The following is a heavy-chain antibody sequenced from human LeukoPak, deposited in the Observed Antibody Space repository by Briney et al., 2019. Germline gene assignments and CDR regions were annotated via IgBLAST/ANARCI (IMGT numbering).Heavy chain of an antibody. CDR1: GYTFTSYG. CDR2: IIPIFGTA. V-gene: IGHV1-69*05. D-gene: IGHD3-3*01. CDR3: ASVRESGDAFDI. Sequence: GASVKVSCKASGYTFTSYGISWVRQAPGQGLEWMGGIIPIFGTANYAQKFQGRVTITTDESTSTAYMELSSLRSEDTAVYYCASVRESGDAFDIWGQGTMVTVSS. J-gene: IGHJ3*02.